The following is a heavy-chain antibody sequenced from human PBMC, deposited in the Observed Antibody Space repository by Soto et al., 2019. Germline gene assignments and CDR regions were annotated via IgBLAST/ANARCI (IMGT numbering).Heavy chain of an antibody. CDR1: GFTFSSYA. J-gene: IGHJ4*02. D-gene: IGHD6-13*01. CDR3: ARDGRYSRNPEYYFDY. CDR2: ISYDGSNK. V-gene: IGHV3-30-3*01. Sequence: GGSLRLSCAASGFTFSSYAMHWVRQAPGKGLEWVAVISYDGSNKYYADSVKGRFTISRDNSKNTLYLQMNSLRAEDTAVYYCARDGRYSRNPEYYFDYWGQGTLVTVSS.